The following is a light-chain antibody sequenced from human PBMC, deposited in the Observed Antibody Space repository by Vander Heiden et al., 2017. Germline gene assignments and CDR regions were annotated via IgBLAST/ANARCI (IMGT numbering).Light chain of an antibody. CDR1: QSISSY. CDR3: QQTDSTPSIT. J-gene: IGKJ5*01. V-gene: IGKV1-39*01. CDR2: AAS. Sequence: DIQMSQSPSSLSASVGARVTSTCLASQSISSYLNWYQQKPGKAPKLLIYAASSWQSGVPARFSGSGYGTDFTLTISSRQPEDFAAYYCQQTDSTPSITFGQGTQLDIK.